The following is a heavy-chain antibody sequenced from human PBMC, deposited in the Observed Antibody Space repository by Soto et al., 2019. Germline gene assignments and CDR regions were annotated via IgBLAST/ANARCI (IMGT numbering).Heavy chain of an antibody. CDR1: GGSISTYY. Sequence: QVQLQESGPGLVKPSETLSLTCTVSGGSISTYYWSWIRQPPGRGLEWIGYIYYRGTTNYNPSLKSRVTISVDTSKNQFSLKLSSVTAADTAVYYCARLRGLGEISPYFDSWGQGTLVTVSS. CDR3: ARLRGLGEISPYFDS. D-gene: IGHD3-10*01. V-gene: IGHV4-59*08. J-gene: IGHJ4*02. CDR2: IYYRGTT.